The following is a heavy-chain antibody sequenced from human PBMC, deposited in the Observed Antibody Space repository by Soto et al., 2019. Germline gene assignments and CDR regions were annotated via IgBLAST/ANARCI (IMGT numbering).Heavy chain of an antibody. D-gene: IGHD4-17*01. J-gene: IGHJ6*02. V-gene: IGHV4-30-4*01. CDR2: IYYSGST. CDR1: GGSISSGDYY. Sequence: QVQLQESGPGLVKPSQTLSLTCTVSGGSISSGDYYWSWIRQPPGKGLEWIGYIYYSGSTYYNPSLKSRVTISVDKSKNQFSLKLSSVTAADTAVYYCARDGALRVPDYGMDVWGQGTTVTVSS. CDR3: ARDGALRVPDYGMDV.